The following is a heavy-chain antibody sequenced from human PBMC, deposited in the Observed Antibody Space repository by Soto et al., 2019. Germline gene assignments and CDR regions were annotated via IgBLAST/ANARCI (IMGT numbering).Heavy chain of an antibody. D-gene: IGHD3-22*01. Sequence: QVQLVESGGGVVQPGRSLRLSCAASGFTFSSYAMHWVRQAPGKGLEWVAVISCDGSNKYYADSVKGRFTISRDNSKNTLYLQMNSLRAEDTAVYYCARDAGYYDSSGYFDYWGQGTLVTVSS. CDR2: ISCDGSNK. V-gene: IGHV3-30-3*01. J-gene: IGHJ4*02. CDR3: ARDAGYYDSSGYFDY. CDR1: GFTFSSYA.